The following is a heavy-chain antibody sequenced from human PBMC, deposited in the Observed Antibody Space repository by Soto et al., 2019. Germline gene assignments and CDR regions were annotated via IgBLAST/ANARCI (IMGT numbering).Heavy chain of an antibody. D-gene: IGHD1-26*01. Sequence: EVQLVESGGGLVKPGGSLRLSCAASGFTFSSYSMNWVRQAPGKGLEWVSSISSSSSYIYYADSVKGRFTISRDNAKNSLYLKMNSLRAEDTAVYYCARGGWVDYGMDVWGQGTTVTVSS. V-gene: IGHV3-21*01. J-gene: IGHJ6*01. CDR3: ARGGWVDYGMDV. CDR1: GFTFSSYS. CDR2: ISSSSSYI.